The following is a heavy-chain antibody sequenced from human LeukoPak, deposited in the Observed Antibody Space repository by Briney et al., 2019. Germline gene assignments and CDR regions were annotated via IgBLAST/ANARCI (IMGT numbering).Heavy chain of an antibody. J-gene: IGHJ4*02. D-gene: IGHD3-10*01. V-gene: IGHV4-61*02. CDR1: GGSISSGSYY. CDR3: ARGRTPFGEEDY. Sequence: SSQTLSLTCTVSGGSISSGSYYWSWIRQPAGKGLEWIGRIYTSGSTYYNPSLKSRVTISVDTSKNQFSLKLSSVTAADTAVYYCARGRTPFGEEDYWGQGTLVTVSS. CDR2: IYTSGST.